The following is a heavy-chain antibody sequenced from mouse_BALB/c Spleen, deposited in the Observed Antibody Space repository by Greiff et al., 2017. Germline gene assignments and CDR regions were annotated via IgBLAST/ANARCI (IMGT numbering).Heavy chain of an antibody. D-gene: IGHD2-1*01. V-gene: IGHV5-6-3*01. CDR1: GFTFSSYG. CDR3: ARDPPYYYGNYFDY. CDR2: INSNGGST. Sequence: DVMLVESGGGLVQPGGSLKLSCAASGFTFSSYGMSWVRQTPDKRLELVATINSNGGSTYYPDSVKGRFTISRDNAKNTLYLQMSSLKSEDTAMYYCARDPPYYYGNYFDYWGQGTTLTVSS. J-gene: IGHJ2*01.